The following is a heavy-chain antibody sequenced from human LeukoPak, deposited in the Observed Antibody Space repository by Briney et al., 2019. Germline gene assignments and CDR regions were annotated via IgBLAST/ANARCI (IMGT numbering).Heavy chain of an antibody. CDR2: IYPGVSDT. D-gene: IGHD3-10*02. J-gene: IGHJ4*02. CDR1: GYTFVTYW. CDR3: ARPALGGYYDGGNTPDPASYFDY. Sequence: GDPLKISCKGSGYTFVTYWIGRVRQMPGRGLEWMGFIYPGVSDTRYSPSFQGQVTISAHKSISTDYLQWSSLKASDTAMYYCARPALGGYYDGGNTPDPASYFDYWGQGTLVTVSS. V-gene: IGHV5-51*01.